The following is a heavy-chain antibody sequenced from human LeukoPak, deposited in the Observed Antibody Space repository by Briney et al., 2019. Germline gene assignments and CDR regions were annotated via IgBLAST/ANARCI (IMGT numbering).Heavy chain of an antibody. J-gene: IGHJ4*02. Sequence: GSSVRVSCKASGGTFSSYAISWVRQAPGQGLEWMGGIIPIFGTANYAQKFQGRVTITADESTSTAYMELSSLRSDDTAVYYCARERNYGKYYFDYWGQGTLVTVSS. V-gene: IGHV1-69*01. CDR3: ARERNYGKYYFDY. CDR2: IIPIFGTA. D-gene: IGHD4-11*01. CDR1: GGTFSSYA.